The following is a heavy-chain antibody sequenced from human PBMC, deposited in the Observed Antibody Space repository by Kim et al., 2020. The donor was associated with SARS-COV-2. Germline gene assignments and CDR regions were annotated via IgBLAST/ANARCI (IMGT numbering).Heavy chain of an antibody. CDR1: GFTFSDYY. J-gene: IGHJ6*02. Sequence: GGSLRLSCAASGFTFSDYYMSWIRQAPGKGLEWVSYISSSSSYTNYADSVKGRFTISRDNAKNSLYLQMNSLRAEDTAVYYCASCVGSEYSSSSCYYGMDVWGQGTTVTVSS. CDR2: ISSSSSYT. D-gene: IGHD6-6*01. V-gene: IGHV3-11*06. CDR3: ASCVGSEYSSSSCYYGMDV.